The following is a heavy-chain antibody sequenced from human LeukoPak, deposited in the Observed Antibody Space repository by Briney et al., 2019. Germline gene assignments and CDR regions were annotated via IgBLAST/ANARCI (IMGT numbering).Heavy chain of an antibody. V-gene: IGHV5-51*01. CDR3: ARRGVATITPFDY. CDR1: GYSFTSYW. J-gene: IGHJ4*02. Sequence: GESLKISCKGSGYSFTSYWIGWVRQMPGKGLEWMGIIYPGDSDTRYSPSFQGQVTISADKSISTAYLRWSSLKASDTAMYYCARRGVATITPFDYWGQGTLVTVSS. CDR2: IYPGDSDT. D-gene: IGHD5-24*01.